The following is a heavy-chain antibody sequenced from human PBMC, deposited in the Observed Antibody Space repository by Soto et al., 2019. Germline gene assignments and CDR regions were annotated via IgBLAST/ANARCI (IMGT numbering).Heavy chain of an antibody. CDR3: AGTQFDTSGYYPSGLEL. CDR2: IIPFLGSA. V-gene: IGHV1-69*01. D-gene: IGHD3-22*01. CDR1: GGTFKSYV. Sequence: QVQLEQSGGEVEKPGSSVKVSCKPSGGTFKSYVLNWVRQAPGQGLEWMGGIIPFLGSADYAQKFQDRVTITADESTSAAYLELSSLRSEDSAAYYCAGTQFDTSGYYPSGLELWGQGTLVTVAS. J-gene: IGHJ4*02.